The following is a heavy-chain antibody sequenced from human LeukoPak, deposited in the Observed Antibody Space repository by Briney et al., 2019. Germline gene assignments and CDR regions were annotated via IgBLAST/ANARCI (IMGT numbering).Heavy chain of an antibody. D-gene: IGHD2-15*01. Sequence: ASVKLFCKASGGTFNSYAISWVRQAPGQGLEWMGGIIPLFGTAIYAEKLQGRVTITADESMSTAYMELSSLRSEDTAVYYCARGYCSGGSCPTGFDYCGQGNLGTVSS. V-gene: IGHV1-69*13. CDR1: GGTFNSYA. J-gene: IGHJ4*02. CDR3: ARGYCSGGSCPTGFDY. CDR2: IIPLFGTA.